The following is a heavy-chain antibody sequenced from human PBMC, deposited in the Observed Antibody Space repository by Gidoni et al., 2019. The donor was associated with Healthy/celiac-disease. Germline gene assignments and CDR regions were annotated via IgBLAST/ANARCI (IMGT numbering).Heavy chain of an antibody. CDR3: ARLESLESPLARPDY. CDR1: GGTLSSYA. V-gene: IGHV1-69*01. CDR2: LIPIFGTA. D-gene: IGHD1-1*01. Sequence: QVQLVQSGAEVKKPGSSVKVSCKASGGTLSSYAISWVRQAPGQGLEWMGGLIPIFGTATYAQKFQGRVTITADESTSTAYMELSSLRSEDTAVYYCARLESLESPLARPDYWGQGTLVTVSS. J-gene: IGHJ4*02.